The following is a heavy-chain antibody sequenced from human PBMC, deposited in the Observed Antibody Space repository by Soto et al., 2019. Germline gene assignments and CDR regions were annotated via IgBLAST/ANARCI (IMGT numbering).Heavy chain of an antibody. CDR1: GGSISSSSYY. J-gene: IGHJ6*01. CDR2: IYYSGST. D-gene: IGHD6-25*01. V-gene: IGHV4-39*01. Sequence: SETLAVGCTFSGGSISSSSYYWGWIRQPPGKGLEWIGSIYYSGSTYYNPSLKSRVTISVDTSKNQFSLKLSSVTAADTAVYYCARKEYSSGWYYYYGMDVWGQGTTVTVSS. CDR3: ARKEYSSGWYYYYGMDV.